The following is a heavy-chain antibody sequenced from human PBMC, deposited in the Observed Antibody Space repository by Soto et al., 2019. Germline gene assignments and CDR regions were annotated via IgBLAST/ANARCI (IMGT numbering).Heavy chain of an antibody. CDR1: GFTFSNAW. CDR3: AKAYSSGWPFDY. Sequence: GGSLRLSCAASGFTFSNAWMSWVRQAPGKGLEWVGRIKSKTDGGTTDYAAPVKGRFTISRDDSKTTVFLQVNSLKTEDTGVYYCAKAYSSGWPFDYWGQGTLVTVSS. J-gene: IGHJ4*02. D-gene: IGHD6-19*01. V-gene: IGHV3-15*01. CDR2: IKSKTDGGTT.